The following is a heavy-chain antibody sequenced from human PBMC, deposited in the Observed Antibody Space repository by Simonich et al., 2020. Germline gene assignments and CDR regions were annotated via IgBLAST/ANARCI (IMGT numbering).Heavy chain of an antibody. CDR2: FSAYNGNT. V-gene: IGHV1-18*01. J-gene: IGHJ4*02. CDR1: GYTFTSYG. CDR3: ARASRGTWWYYYFYY. Sequence: QVQLVQSGAEVKKPGASVKVSCKASGYTFTSYGISWVRQAPGQGLEWMGWFSAYNGNTNNEHKLQGKVTMTTDTSTSTAYMELRSLRSDDTAVYYCARASRGTWWYYYFYYWGQGTLVTVSS. D-gene: IGHD2-15*01.